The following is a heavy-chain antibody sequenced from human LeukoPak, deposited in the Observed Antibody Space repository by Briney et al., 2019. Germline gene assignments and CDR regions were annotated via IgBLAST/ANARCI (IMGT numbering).Heavy chain of an antibody. D-gene: IGHD7-27*01. CDR1: GGSINSGGYS. V-gene: IGHV4-30-4*07. CDR2: IFDSGST. J-gene: IGHJ4*02. CDR3: ARGFRGDNFDY. Sequence: PSETLSLTCAVSGGSINSGGYSWSWIRQPPGKGLEWIGYIFDSGSTYYNPSLKSRLTISIDTSKNQFSLRLSSVTAADTAVYYCARGFRGDNFDYWGQGTLVTVSS.